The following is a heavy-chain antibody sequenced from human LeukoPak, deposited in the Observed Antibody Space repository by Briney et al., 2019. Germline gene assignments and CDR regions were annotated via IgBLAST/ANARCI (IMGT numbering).Heavy chain of an antibody. CDR2: IYYSGST. Sequence: SETLSLTCTVSGGSISSSSYYWGWIRQPPGKGLEWIGSIYYSGSTYYNPSLKSRVTISVDTSKNQFSLKLSSVTAADTAVYYCARRFHPHYYYMDVWGKGTTVTVSS. D-gene: IGHD3-10*01. J-gene: IGHJ6*03. V-gene: IGHV4-39*07. CDR1: GGSISSSSYY. CDR3: ARRFHPHYYYMDV.